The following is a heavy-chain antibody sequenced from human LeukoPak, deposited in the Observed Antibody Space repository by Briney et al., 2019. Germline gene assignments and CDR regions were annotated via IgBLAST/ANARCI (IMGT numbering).Heavy chain of an antibody. J-gene: IGHJ4*02. CDR3: ARAKNQRLTPAVGY. V-gene: IGHV3-53*05. D-gene: IGHD4-23*01. CDR2: IYSGGST. Sequence: PGGSLRLSCAASGFTVSSNYMSWVRQAPGKGLEWVSVIYSGGSTYYADSVKGRFTISRDNSKNTLYLQMNSLRAEDTAVYYCARAKNQRLTPAVGYWGQGTLVTVSS. CDR1: GFTVSSNY.